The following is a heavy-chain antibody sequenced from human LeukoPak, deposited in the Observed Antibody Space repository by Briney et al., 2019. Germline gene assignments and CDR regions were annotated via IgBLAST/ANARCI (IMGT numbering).Heavy chain of an antibody. CDR1: GFTFGSYA. Sequence: GGSLRLSCSASGFTFGSYAMHWVRQAPGKGLEYVSAINSNGGSTYYADSVKGRFTISRDNSKNTLYLQMSSLRAEDTAVYYCVKGMDIAMVSAFDYWGQGTLVTVSS. J-gene: IGHJ4*02. V-gene: IGHV3-64D*09. CDR2: INSNGGST. CDR3: VKGMDIAMVSAFDY. D-gene: IGHD5-18*01.